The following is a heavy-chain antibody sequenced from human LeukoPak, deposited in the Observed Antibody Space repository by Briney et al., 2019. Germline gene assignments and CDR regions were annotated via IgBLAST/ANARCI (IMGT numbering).Heavy chain of an antibody. CDR3: ARGRNYVADFYFDV. Sequence: SETLSLTCAVYGVSLRGYYWSWIRQSPEKGLEWIGEISHEGDSIYNPSLKSRLTLSVDMSKNQFSLKLRSVTAADTAVYYCARGRNYVADFYFDVWGKGTTVIVSS. CDR2: ISHEGDS. J-gene: IGHJ6*03. D-gene: IGHD1-7*01. CDR1: GVSLRGYY. V-gene: IGHV4-34*01.